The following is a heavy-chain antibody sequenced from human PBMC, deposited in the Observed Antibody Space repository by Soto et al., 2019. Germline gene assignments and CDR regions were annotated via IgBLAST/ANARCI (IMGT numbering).Heavy chain of an antibody. J-gene: IGHJ4*02. CDR2: IYSDGRT. Sequence: GGSLRLSCAASGLSVIGNYMNWVRQAPGKGLEWVSIIYSDGRTFYAESVKGRFTISRDSSKNTLYLQMNSLRVDDTAVYYCASSGYYDSSGDYWGQGTLVTSPQ. D-gene: IGHD3-22*01. CDR1: GLSVIGNY. CDR3: ASSGYYDSSGDY. V-gene: IGHV3-53*01.